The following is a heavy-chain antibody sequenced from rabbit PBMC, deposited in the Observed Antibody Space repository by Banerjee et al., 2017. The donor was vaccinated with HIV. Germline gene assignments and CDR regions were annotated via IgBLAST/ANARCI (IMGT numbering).Heavy chain of an antibody. CDR3: ARDPPGNGYAFNL. D-gene: IGHD6-1*01. Sequence: QEQLVESGGDLVKPEGSLTLTCTASGFSFSSSYWICWVRQAPGKGLEWIACIYAGSSGSTYYASWAKGRFTISKTSSTTVTLQMTSLTAADTATYFCARDPPGNGYAFNLWGPGTLVTVS. V-gene: IGHV1S45*01. CDR1: GFSFSSSYW. J-gene: IGHJ4*01. CDR2: IYAGSSGST.